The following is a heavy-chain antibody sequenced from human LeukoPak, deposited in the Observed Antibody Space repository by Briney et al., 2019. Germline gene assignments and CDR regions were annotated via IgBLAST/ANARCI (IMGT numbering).Heavy chain of an antibody. V-gene: IGHV3-23*01. D-gene: IGHD4-23*01. CDR2: IGGNGAST. Sequence: GGSLRLSCAASGFTFSSYAMSWVRQSPGKGLEWLSAIGGNGASTYYAGSVKGRFTISRDNSKNTVYLQMNSLSVEDTAVYYCGVGNGGNYWGQGTLDTVSS. CDR1: GFTFSSYA. J-gene: IGHJ4*02. CDR3: GVGNGGNY.